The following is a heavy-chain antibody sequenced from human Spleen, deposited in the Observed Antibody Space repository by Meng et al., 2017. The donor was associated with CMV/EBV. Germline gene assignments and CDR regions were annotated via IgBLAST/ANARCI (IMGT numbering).Heavy chain of an antibody. V-gene: IGHV4-39*07. D-gene: IGHD2-2*01. CDR2: LSYGGNI. Sequence: SETLSLTCTVSGASITSSSYFWDWIRQSPGKGLEWIGSLSYGGNIYYNSSLKSRVTISVDTSKNQFSLKLSSVTAADTAVYYCARDPGIVVVPAEFDYWGQGTLVTVSS. CDR1: GASITSSSYF. CDR3: ARDPGIVVVPAEFDY. J-gene: IGHJ4*02.